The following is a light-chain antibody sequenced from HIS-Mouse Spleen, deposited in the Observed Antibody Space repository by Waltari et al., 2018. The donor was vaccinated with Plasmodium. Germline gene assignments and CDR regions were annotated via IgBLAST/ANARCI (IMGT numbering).Light chain of an antibody. Sequence: SYELTQPPSVSVSPGQTARITCSGDALPKKYAYWYQQKPGQSPVLVIYQDSKRPSGIPERVSGSNSGNTATLTISGTQAMDEADYYCQAWDSSTVVFGGGTKLTVL. CDR3: QAWDSSTVV. CDR1: ALPKKY. CDR2: QDS. V-gene: IGLV3-1*01. J-gene: IGLJ2*01.